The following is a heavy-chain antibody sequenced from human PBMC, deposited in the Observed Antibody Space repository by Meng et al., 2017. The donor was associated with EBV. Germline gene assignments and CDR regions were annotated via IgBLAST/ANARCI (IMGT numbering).Heavy chain of an antibody. CDR2: IYYSGRT. J-gene: IGHJ5*02. Sequence: QLHLQESGSGLVKPSRTLSLTCTVSGGSGSSGNNYWIWIRQPPGKGLEWIGYIYYSGRTYYNPSLESRVTMSVDTSKNQFSLNLHSVTAADTAVYYCARVNGDCFSTICYKGWFDPWGQGTLVTVSS. CDR3: ARVNGDCFSTICYKGWFDP. V-gene: IGHV4-30-4*01. CDR1: GGSGSSGNNY. D-gene: IGHD2-2*02.